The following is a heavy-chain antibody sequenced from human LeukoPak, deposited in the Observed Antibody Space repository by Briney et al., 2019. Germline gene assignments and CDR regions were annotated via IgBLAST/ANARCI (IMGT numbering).Heavy chain of an antibody. D-gene: IGHD3-3*01. Sequence: SETVSLTCTVSGGSISSYYWSWIRQPPGKGLEWIGYIYYSGSTNYNPSLKSRVTISVDTSKNQFSLKLSSVTAADTAVYYCAREGYDFWSGYRYFDYWGQGTLVTVSS. CDR3: AREGYDFWSGYRYFDY. CDR2: IYYSGST. J-gene: IGHJ4*02. CDR1: GGSISSYY. V-gene: IGHV4-59*01.